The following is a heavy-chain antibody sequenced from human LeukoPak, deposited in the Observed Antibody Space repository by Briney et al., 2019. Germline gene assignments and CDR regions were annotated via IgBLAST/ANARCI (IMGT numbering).Heavy chain of an antibody. D-gene: IGHD4-17*01. CDR3: ARGTVTTDAFDI. J-gene: IGHJ3*02. Sequence: GGSLRLSCAASGFTFSSYSMNWVRQAPGKGLEWVSSISSSSSYIYYADSVKGRFTISRDNAKNSLYLQMNSLRAEDTAVYYCARGTVTTDAFDIWGRGTMVTVSS. CDR2: ISSSSSYI. CDR1: GFTFSSYS. V-gene: IGHV3-21*01.